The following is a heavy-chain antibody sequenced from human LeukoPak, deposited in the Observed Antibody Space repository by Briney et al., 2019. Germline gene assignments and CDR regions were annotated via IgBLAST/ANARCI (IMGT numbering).Heavy chain of an antibody. D-gene: IGHD3-10*01. CDR3: ARHRYYYRSGSYYGAPYYMDV. Sequence: PSETLSLTCTVSGYSISSGYYWGWIRLPPGKGLEWIGIINHSGNTHYNTSLKSRVTISVDTSKNQFSLKLSSVTAADTAVYYCARHRYYYRSGSYYGAPYYMDVWGKGTTVTISS. CDR2: INHSGNT. J-gene: IGHJ6*03. CDR1: GYSISSGYY. V-gene: IGHV4-38-2*02.